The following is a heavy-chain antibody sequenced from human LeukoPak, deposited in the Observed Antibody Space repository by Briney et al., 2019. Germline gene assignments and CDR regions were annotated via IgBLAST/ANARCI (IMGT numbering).Heavy chain of an antibody. CDR1: GLAFSSYS. Sequence: HPGGSLRLSCVASGLAFSSYSMHWVRQAPGKGLEWVAVISYDGSNKYYADSVKGRFTISRDNSKNTLYLQMNSLRAEDTAVYYCARERLDGMDVWGQGTTVTVSS. J-gene: IGHJ6*02. CDR3: ARERLDGMDV. CDR2: ISYDGSNK. V-gene: IGHV3-30-3*01.